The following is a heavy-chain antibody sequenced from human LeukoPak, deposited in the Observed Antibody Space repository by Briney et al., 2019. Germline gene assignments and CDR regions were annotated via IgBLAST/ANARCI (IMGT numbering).Heavy chain of an antibody. V-gene: IGHV4-59*01. D-gene: IGHD3/OR15-3a*01. J-gene: IGHJ4*02. Sequence: SETLSLTCTVSGGSISSYYWSWIRQPPGKGLEWIGYIYYSGSTNYNPSLKSRVTISVDTSKNQFSLKLSSVTAADTAVYYCARVGTGYYLFDYWGQGTLVTVSS. CDR1: GGSISSYY. CDR2: IYYSGST. CDR3: ARVGTGYYLFDY.